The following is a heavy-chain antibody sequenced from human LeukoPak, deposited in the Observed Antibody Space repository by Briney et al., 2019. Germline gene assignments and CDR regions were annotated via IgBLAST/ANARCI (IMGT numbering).Heavy chain of an antibody. J-gene: IGHJ4*02. D-gene: IGHD6-6*01. Sequence: SETLSLTCTVSGGSISSYYWSWIRQPAGKGLEWIGRIYTSGSTNYNPSLQSRVTMSVDTSKHQFSLKLSSVTAADTAVYYCARGLIAARILDYWGRGTLVTVSS. CDR1: GGSISSYY. CDR2: IYTSGST. V-gene: IGHV4-4*07. CDR3: ARGLIAARILDY.